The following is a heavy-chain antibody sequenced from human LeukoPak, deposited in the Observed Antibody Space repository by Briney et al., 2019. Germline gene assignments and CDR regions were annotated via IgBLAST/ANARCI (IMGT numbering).Heavy chain of an antibody. Sequence: PSETLSLTCTVSGGSISSSSYYWGWIRQPPGKGLEWIGSIYYSGSTYYNPSFKSRVTISVDTSKNQFSLKLSSVTAADTAVYYCARAHITIFGVVRLYVDTWFDPWGQGTLVTVSS. J-gene: IGHJ5*02. D-gene: IGHD3-3*01. V-gene: IGHV4-39*07. CDR1: GGSISSSSYY. CDR2: IYYSGST. CDR3: ARAHITIFGVVRLYVDTWFDP.